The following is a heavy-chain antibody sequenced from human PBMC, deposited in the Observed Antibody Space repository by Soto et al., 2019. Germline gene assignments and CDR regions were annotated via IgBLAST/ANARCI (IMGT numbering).Heavy chain of an antibody. CDR1: GFTLRNYW. J-gene: IGHJ6*02. Sequence: PGGSLRLSCVGSGFTLRNYWMHWVRHAPGKGLEWVSPVKSDGSSTTYANSVKGRFTISRDNSKNTLYLQMSSLRAEDTAVYYCARRQIPPPTRGAANARGGMDVWGQGTTVTVSS. D-gene: IGHD6-13*01. CDR2: VKSDGSST. CDR3: ARRQIPPPTRGAANARGGMDV. V-gene: IGHV3-74*01.